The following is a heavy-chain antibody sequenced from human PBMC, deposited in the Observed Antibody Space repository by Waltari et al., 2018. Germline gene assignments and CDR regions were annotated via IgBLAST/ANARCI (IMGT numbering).Heavy chain of an antibody. V-gene: IGHV3-23*01. Sequence: EVQLLESGGSLVQQGGSLRLSCAASGFPTHTYAMSRVRQAPGRGLDWGPVINGRNGGTYYADSVKGRFTISSDNSRNTLYLQMNSLRAEDTAVYYCAKLWDYGTTWAGAFDCWGQGTLVTVSS. CDR2: INGRNGGT. J-gene: IGHJ4*02. CDR1: GFPTHTYA. CDR3: AKLWDYGTTWAGAFDC. D-gene: IGHD3-10*01.